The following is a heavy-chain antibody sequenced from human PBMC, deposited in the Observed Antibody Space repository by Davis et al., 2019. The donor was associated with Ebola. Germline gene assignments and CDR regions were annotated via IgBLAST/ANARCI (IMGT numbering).Heavy chain of an antibody. CDR2: IYHSGST. V-gene: IGHV4-4*02. D-gene: IGHD3-10*01. Sequence: SETLSLTCAVSAGSISSSNWWSWVRHPPGKGQEWIGEIYHSGSTNYNPSLKSRVTISVDKSKNQFSLKLSSVTAADTAVYYCARGLYGSGSYWLINYFDYWGQGTLVTVSS. J-gene: IGHJ4*02. CDR1: AGSISSSNW. CDR3: ARGLYGSGSYWLINYFDY.